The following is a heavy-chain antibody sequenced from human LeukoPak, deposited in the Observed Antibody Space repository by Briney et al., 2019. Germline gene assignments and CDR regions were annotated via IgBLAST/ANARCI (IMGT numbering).Heavy chain of an antibody. CDR1: GGSISSGGYS. Sequence: SETLSLTCAVSGGSISSGGYSWSWIRQPPGKGLEWIGYIYHSGSTYYNPSLKSRVTISVDRSNNQFSLKLSSVTAADTAVYYCARAADYDSSGYPYYFDYWGQGTLVTVSS. D-gene: IGHD3-22*01. V-gene: IGHV4-30-2*01. CDR3: ARAADYDSSGYPYYFDY. J-gene: IGHJ4*02. CDR2: IYHSGST.